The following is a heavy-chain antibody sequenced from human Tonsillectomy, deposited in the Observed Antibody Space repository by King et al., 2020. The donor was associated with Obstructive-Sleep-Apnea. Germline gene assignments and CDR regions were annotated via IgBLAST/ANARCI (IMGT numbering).Heavy chain of an antibody. CDR1: GFSLITRGVG. D-gene: IGHD3-9*01. V-gene: IGHV2-5*01. Sequence: TLKESGPTLVKPTQTVTLTCTFSGFSLITRGVGVGWILQPPVKDLEVLALIFWNYDKDYSPSLKSRLTITKDTSKNQVVLTMTNMDPVDTATYYCAHRHDDILTGCFQHWGQGTLVTVSS. J-gene: IGHJ1*01. CDR3: AHRHDDILTGCFQH. CDR2: IFWNYDK.